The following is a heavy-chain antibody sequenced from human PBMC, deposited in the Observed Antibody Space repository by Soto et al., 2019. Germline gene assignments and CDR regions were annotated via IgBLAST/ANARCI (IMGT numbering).Heavy chain of an antibody. CDR1: GDTLTDYY. CDR2: VNPSGGHT. D-gene: IGHD2-21*02. Sequence: ASVKVSCKESGDTLTDYYIHWVRQAPGQGLEWMGTVNPSGGHTTYAQHFLGRVTMTRDTSTSTLYMELTSLTSDDTAIYYCARGGHVVVVTAALDYWGQGTLVTVSS. V-gene: IGHV1-46*01. CDR3: ARGGHVVVVTAALDY. J-gene: IGHJ4*02.